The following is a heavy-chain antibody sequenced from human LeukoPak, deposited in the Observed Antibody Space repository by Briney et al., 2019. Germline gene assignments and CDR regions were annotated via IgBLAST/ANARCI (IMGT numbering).Heavy chain of an antibody. CDR1: GGSISSHY. CDR3: IVVVVAAIESWFDP. CDR2: IYYSGST. J-gene: IGHJ5*01. Sequence: SETLSLTCTVSGGSISSHYWSWIRQSPGKGLEWIGYIYYSGSTNYNPSLKSRVTISVDTSKNQFSLKLSSVTAADTAVYYCIVVVVAAIESWFDPWGQGTLVTVSS. D-gene: IGHD2-15*01. V-gene: IGHV4-59*11.